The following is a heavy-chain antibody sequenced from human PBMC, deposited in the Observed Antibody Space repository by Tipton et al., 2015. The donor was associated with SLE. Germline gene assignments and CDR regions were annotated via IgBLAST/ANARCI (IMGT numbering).Heavy chain of an antibody. J-gene: IGHJ6*03. CDR1: GGSISSSTYY. V-gene: IGHV4-39*07. Sequence: TLSLTCTVSGGSISSSTYYWGWVRQPPGKGLEWIGNMYNSGSTYFNPSLKSRVTISVDTSKNQFSLKLSSVTAADTAVYYCAREPVYYYYYMDVWGKGTTVTVSS. CDR2: MYNSGST. CDR3: AREPVYYYYYMDV.